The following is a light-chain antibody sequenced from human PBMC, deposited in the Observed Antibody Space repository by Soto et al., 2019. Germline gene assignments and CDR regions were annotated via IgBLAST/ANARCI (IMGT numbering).Light chain of an antibody. CDR1: QSISSW. CDR2: DAS. CDR3: HQYNPYSALT. Sequence: TQSPSALSASVGDRVTITCRASQSISSWLAWYQQKLGRAPRLLIYDASCLESGVTSRFSGSGYGTEFTLTISSLQHAAFATYYRHQYNPYSALTFGGGTKVEIK. J-gene: IGKJ4*01. V-gene: IGKV1-5*01.